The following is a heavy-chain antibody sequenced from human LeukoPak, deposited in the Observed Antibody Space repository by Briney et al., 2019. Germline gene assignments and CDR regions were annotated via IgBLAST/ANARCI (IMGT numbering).Heavy chain of an antibody. CDR3: ARVEQDYDFWSFDY. Sequence: ASVKVSCKASGYTFTGYYMHWVRQAPGQGLEWMGWINPNSGGTNYAQKFQGRVTMTRDTSISTAYMELSRLRSDDTAVYYCARVEQDYDFWSFDYWGQGTLATVSS. D-gene: IGHD3-3*01. CDR2: INPNSGGT. J-gene: IGHJ4*02. V-gene: IGHV1-2*02. CDR1: GYTFTGYY.